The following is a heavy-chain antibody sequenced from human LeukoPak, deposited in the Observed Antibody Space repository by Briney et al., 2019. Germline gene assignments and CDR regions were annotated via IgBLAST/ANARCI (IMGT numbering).Heavy chain of an antibody. Sequence: SETLSLTCSVAGGSISSYYWSWIRQPPGKRLGWTGHIYYSGSTNYNPSLKSRVTMSVDTSRDQFSLKLSSVTATDTAVYYCARGDYYYYYYMDVWGKGTTVTVSS. CDR1: GGSISSYY. V-gene: IGHV4-59*08. CDR2: IYYSGST. CDR3: ARGDYYYYYYMDV. J-gene: IGHJ6*03. D-gene: IGHD2-21*02.